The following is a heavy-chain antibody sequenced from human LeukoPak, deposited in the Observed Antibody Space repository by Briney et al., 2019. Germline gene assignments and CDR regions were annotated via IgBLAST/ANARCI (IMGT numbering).Heavy chain of an antibody. CDR1: GDILYSNSAA. V-gene: IGHV6-1*01. CDR3: SRQGPTWPFDY. Sequence: SQTLSLTCALSGDILYSNSAAWHWIRQSPSRGLEWLGRTYYRSKWYDDYAVSVKSRITVNPDTSKNQFSLLLHAVTPEDTGVYYLSRQGPTWPFDYCGQGTRVTVSS. CDR2: TYYRSKWYD. D-gene: IGHD5-24*01. J-gene: IGHJ4*02.